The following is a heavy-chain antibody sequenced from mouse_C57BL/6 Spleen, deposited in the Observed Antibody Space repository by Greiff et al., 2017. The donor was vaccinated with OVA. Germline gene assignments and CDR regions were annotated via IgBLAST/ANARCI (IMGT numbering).Heavy chain of an antibody. D-gene: IGHD1-1*01. Sequence: QVQLQQPGAELVRPGSSVKLSCKASGYTFTSYWMDWVKQRPGQGLDWIGNIYPSDSETHYNQKFKDKATLTVDKSSSTAYMQLSSLTSEDSAVYYCASYYYWGQGTLVTVSA. J-gene: IGHJ3*01. CDR2: IYPSDSET. CDR3: ASYYY. V-gene: IGHV1-61*01. CDR1: GYTFTSYW.